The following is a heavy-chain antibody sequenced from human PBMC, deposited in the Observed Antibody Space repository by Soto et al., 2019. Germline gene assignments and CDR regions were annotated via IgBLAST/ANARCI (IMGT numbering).Heavy chain of an antibody. CDR3: ARVTDTAMESPFDY. D-gene: IGHD5-18*01. CDR2: ISSSSSYI. CDR1: GFTFSSYS. J-gene: IGHJ4*02. Sequence: GGSLRLSCAASGFTFSSYSMNWVRQAPGKGLEWVSSISSSSSYIYYADSVKGRFTISRDNAKNSLYLQMNSLRAEDTAVYYCARVTDTAMESPFDYWGQGTLVTVSS. V-gene: IGHV3-21*01.